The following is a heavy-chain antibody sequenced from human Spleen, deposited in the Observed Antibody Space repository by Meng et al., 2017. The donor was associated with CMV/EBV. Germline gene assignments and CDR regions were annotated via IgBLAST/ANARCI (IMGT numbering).Heavy chain of an antibody. CDR2: ISSSSSYI. D-gene: IGHD6-13*01. CDR3: ASYSSSLEVNDY. V-gene: IGHV3-21*01. Sequence: GGSLRLSCEASGFTFSAYWMSWVRQAPGKGLEWVSSISSSSSYIYYADSVKGRFTISRDNAKNSLYLQMNSLRAEDTAVYYCASYSSSLEVNDYWGQGTLVTVSS. J-gene: IGHJ4*02. CDR1: GFTFSAYW.